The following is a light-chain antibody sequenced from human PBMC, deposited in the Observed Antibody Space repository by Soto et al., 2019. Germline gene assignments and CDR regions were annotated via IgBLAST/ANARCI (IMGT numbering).Light chain of an antibody. J-gene: IGKJ1*01. CDR1: QSVLYSSNNKNY. V-gene: IGKV4-1*01. CDR3: QQYYSTPRT. CDR2: WAS. Sequence: DIVMTQSPDSLAVSLGERATINCKSSQSVLYSSNNKNYLAWYQHKPGQPPKVLIYWASTRESGVPARFSGSGSGTDFTLTISSLQAEDVAVYYCQQYYSTPRTFGQGPKVEIK.